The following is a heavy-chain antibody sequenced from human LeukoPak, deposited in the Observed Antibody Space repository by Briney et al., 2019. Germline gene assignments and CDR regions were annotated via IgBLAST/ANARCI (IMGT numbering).Heavy chain of an antibody. CDR1: GDSVTNINYY. Sequence: PSETLSLTCTVSGDSVTNINYYWGWIRQPPGKGLEWIGSIYYSGYTYDNPSLKSRVAISVDTSKNQFSPKLTSVTAADTAVYYCARHEYSGSYYGLSWFDTWGQGTLVTVSS. CDR3: ARHEYSGSYYGLSWFDT. CDR2: IYYSGYT. J-gene: IGHJ5*02. D-gene: IGHD1-26*01. V-gene: IGHV4-39*01.